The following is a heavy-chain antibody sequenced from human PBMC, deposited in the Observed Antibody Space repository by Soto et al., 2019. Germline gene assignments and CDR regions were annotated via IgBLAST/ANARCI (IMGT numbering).Heavy chain of an antibody. V-gene: IGHV3-30-3*01. CDR3: ARDSADVVVTADNWFDP. D-gene: IGHD2-21*02. Sequence: GGSLRISCAASGFTFSSYAMHWVRQAPGKGLEWVAVISYDGSNKYYADTVKGRFTISRDNSKNTLYLQMNSLRAEDTVVYYCARDSADVVVTADNWFDPWGQGTLVTVSS. CDR1: GFTFSSYA. CDR2: ISYDGSNK. J-gene: IGHJ5*02.